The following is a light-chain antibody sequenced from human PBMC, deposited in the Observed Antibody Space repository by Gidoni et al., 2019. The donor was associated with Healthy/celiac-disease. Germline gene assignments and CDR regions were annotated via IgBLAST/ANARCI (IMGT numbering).Light chain of an antibody. CDR2: GAS. J-gene: IGKJ4*01. V-gene: IGKV3-15*01. CDR3: QQYNNWPPLT. Sequence: EIVMTQSPATLSVSPGERATLSCRASQSVSSNLDWYQQKPSQAPRLLIYGASTRATGIPARFSGSGSGTAFTLTISSLQSEDFAVYYCQQYNNWPPLTFGGGTKVEIK. CDR1: QSVSSN.